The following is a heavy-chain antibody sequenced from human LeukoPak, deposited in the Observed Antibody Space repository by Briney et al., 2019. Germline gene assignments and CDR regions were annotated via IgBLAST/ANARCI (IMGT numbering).Heavy chain of an antibody. CDR3: ARDQWLRLYYFDY. CDR2: INAGNGNT. J-gene: IGHJ4*02. Sequence: ASVKVSCKASGYTFTSYPMHWVRQAPGQRLEWMGWINAGNGNTKYSQKFQGRVTITRDTSASTAYMELSSLRSEDTAVYYCARDQWLRLYYFDYWGQGTLVTVSS. V-gene: IGHV1-3*01. D-gene: IGHD5-12*01. CDR1: GYTFTSYP.